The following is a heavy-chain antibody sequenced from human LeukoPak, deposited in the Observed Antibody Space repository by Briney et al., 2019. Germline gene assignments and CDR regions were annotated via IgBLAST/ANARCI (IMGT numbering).Heavy chain of an antibody. CDR2: IKQDGSEK. D-gene: IGHD3-22*01. CDR1: GFTFSSYW. J-gene: IGHJ3*02. Sequence: GGSLRLSCAASGFTFSSYWMSWVRQAPGKGLEWVANIKQDGSEKYYVDSVKGRFTISRDNAKNSLYLQMNSLRAEDTAVYYCARDRYYDSSGRIRGSNAFDIWGQGTMVTVSS. V-gene: IGHV3-7*01. CDR3: ARDRYYDSSGRIRGSNAFDI.